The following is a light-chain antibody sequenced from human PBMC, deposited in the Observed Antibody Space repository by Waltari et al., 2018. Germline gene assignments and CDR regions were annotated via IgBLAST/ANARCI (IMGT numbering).Light chain of an antibody. J-gene: IGKJ1*01. CDR3: QQYYTTPWT. CDR2: WAS. Sequence: DIVMTQSPASLAVSLGERATINCKSNQSVLYSSNNNNYLAWYQQKPRQPPKLLIYWASTRESGVPDRFSGSGSGTDFTLAISSLQAEDVAVYYCQQYYTTPWTFGQGTKVEI. CDR1: QSVLYSSNNNNY. V-gene: IGKV4-1*01.